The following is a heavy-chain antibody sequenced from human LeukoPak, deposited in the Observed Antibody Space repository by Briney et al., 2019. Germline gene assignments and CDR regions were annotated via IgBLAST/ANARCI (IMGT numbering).Heavy chain of an antibody. V-gene: IGHV3-23*01. CDR1: GFTFSSYA. D-gene: IGHD3-10*01. CDR3: AKDGGYGSGSYYPDY. CDR2: ISGGAGGA. J-gene: IGHJ4*02. Sequence: GVSLRLSCAASGFTFSSYAMNWVRQAPGKGLEWVSSISGGAGGAAYADSVKGRFTMSRDNSKNTLYLQMNSLRAEDTAVYYCAKDGGYGSGSYYPDYWGQGTLVTVSS.